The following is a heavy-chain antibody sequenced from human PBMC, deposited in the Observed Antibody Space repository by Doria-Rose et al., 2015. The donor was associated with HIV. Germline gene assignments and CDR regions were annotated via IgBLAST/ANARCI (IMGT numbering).Heavy chain of an antibody. Sequence: GLVGDGRIKSISDGGTTDYAASVKGRFTISRDDSTNMLYLQMDSLKNEDTAVYYCATDDLFGSRTFDDWGQGVLVIVSS. V-gene: IGHV3-15*01. J-gene: IGHJ4*02. D-gene: IGHD3-10*01. CDR3: ATDDLFGSRTFDD. CDR2: IKSISDGGTT.